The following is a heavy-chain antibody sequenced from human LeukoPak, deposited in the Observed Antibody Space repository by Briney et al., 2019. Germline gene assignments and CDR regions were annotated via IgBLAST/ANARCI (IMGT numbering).Heavy chain of an antibody. CDR2: IYYSGST. CDR1: GVSISSGGYY. D-gene: IGHD3-22*01. CDR3: ARASTYYYDSSDC. Sequence: SQTLSLTRTVSGVSISSGGYYWSWIRQHPGKGLEWIGYIYYSGSTYYNPSLKSRVTISVDTSKNQFSLKLSSVTAADTAVYYCARASTYYYDSSDCWGQGTLVTVSS. J-gene: IGHJ4*02. V-gene: IGHV4-31*03.